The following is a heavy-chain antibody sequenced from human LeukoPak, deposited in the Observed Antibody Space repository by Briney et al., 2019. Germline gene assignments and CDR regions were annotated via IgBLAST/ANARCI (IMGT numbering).Heavy chain of an antibody. Sequence: SETLSLTCTVSGGSISSGGYYWSWIRQHPGKGLGWIGYIYYSGSTYYNPSLKSRVTISVDTSKNQFSLKLSSVTAADTAVYYCARDREDGYNSGYFDYWGQGTLVTVSS. D-gene: IGHD5-24*01. J-gene: IGHJ4*02. CDR3: ARDREDGYNSGYFDY. CDR2: IYYSGST. CDR1: GGSISSGGYY. V-gene: IGHV4-31*03.